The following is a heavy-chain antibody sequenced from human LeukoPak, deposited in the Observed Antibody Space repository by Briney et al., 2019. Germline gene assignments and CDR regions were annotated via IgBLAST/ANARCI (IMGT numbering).Heavy chain of an antibody. D-gene: IGHD2/OR15-2a*01. CDR2: ISNSGGST. CDR3: ARVSFCPRCHFDY. V-gene: IGHV3-23*01. J-gene: IGHJ4*02. CDR1: GFTFSSYA. Sequence: GGSLRLSCAASGFTFSSYAMSWVRQAPGKGLEWVSGISNSGGSTYYADSVRGRFTISRDNADNTLYLQLNSLRAEDTAVYYCARVSFCPRCHFDYWGQGTLVTVSS.